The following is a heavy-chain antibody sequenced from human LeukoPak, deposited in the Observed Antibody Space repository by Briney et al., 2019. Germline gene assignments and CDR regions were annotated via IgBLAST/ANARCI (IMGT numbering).Heavy chain of an antibody. CDR1: GFNVTSNY. J-gene: IGHJ4*02. V-gene: IGHV3-23*01. D-gene: IGHD1-14*01. CDR2: ISGSGGST. CDR3: AKEPLGTADY. Sequence: PGGSLRLSCAASGFNVTSNYMSWVRQAPGKGLEWVSAISGSGGSTYCADSVKGRFTISRDNSKNTLYLQMNSLRAEDTAVYYCAKEPLGTADYWGQGTLVTVSS.